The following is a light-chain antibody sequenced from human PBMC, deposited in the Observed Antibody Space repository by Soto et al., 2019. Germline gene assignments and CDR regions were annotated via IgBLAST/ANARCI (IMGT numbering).Light chain of an antibody. J-gene: IGKJ2*01. CDR3: QQYYTTPYT. V-gene: IGKV4-1*01. CDR1: QSVLDSSNNKNY. CDR2: WAS. Sequence: DIVMTQSPDSLAVSLGERATINCKSSQSVLDSSNNKNYLIWYQQKPGQPPKLLIYWASTRESGVPDRFSGSGYGTDFTLTISSLQAEDVAVYYCQQYYTTPYTFGQGTKLEIK.